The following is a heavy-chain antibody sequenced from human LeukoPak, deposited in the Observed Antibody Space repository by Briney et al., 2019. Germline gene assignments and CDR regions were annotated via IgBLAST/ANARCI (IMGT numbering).Heavy chain of an antibody. CDR2: IYYSGST. CDR3: ARSFCYGSGSYYKRATPGYYFDY. V-gene: IGHV4-59*01. J-gene: IGHJ4*02. CDR1: GGFISSYY. D-gene: IGHD3-10*01. Sequence: SETLSLTCTVSGGFISSYYWSWIRQPPGKGLEWIGYIYYSGSTNYNPSLKSQVTISVDTSKNQFSLKLSSVTAADTAVYYCARSFCYGSGSYYKRATPGYYFDYWGQGTLVTVSS.